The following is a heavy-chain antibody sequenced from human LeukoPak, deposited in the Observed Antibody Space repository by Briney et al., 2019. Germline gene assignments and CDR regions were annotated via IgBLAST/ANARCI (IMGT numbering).Heavy chain of an antibody. CDR2: IYYIGST. V-gene: IGHV4-59*01. Sequence: RASETLSLTCTVSGGSISSYYWSWIRQPPGKGLEWIGYIYYIGSTNYNPSLKSRVTISVGTSKNQFSLKLSSVTAADTAVYYCARDKAAPGHPDYWGQGTLVTVSS. J-gene: IGHJ4*02. CDR1: GGSISSYY. CDR3: ARDKAAPGHPDY. D-gene: IGHD6-13*01.